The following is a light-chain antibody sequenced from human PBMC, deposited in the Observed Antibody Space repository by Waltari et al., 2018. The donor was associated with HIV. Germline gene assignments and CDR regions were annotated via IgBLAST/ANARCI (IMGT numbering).Light chain of an antibody. CDR1: SSDFGFDNY. CDR2: EVS. CDR3: TSYTTSDTLR. Sequence: QSVLTQPASVSGSPGQSVTISGTGTSSDFGFDNYVTWYQQYPGKAPTLIIYEVSSRPSGVSDRFSGSKSGNTASLTISGLQNEDEADYFCTSYTTSDTLRFGGGTKVTVL. V-gene: IGLV2-14*03. J-gene: IGLJ3*02.